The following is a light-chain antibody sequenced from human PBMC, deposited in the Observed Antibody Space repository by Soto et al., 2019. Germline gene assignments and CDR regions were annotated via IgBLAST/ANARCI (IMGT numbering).Light chain of an antibody. Sequence: QSVLTQPPSASGTPGQRVTISCSGSSSNIGSNYVYWYQQLPGTAPQLLIYNTNQRPSGVPDRFSGSKSGPSASLAISGVQSEDEADYYCTAWDDSLNVVLFGGGTQLTVL. V-gene: IGLV1-47*02. CDR1: SSNIGSNY. CDR3: TAWDDSLNVVL. J-gene: IGLJ2*01. CDR2: NTN.